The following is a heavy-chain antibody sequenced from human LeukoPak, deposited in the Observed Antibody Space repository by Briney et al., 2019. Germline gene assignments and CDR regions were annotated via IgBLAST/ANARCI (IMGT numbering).Heavy chain of an antibody. Sequence: GGSLRLSCAASGFTFSSYAMHWVRQAPGKGLEWVAVISYDGSNNYYADSVKGRFTISRDNSKNTLYLQMNSLRAEDTAVYYCASGYCSSTSCLHHYYYGMDVWGQGTTVTVSS. D-gene: IGHD2-2*01. CDR3: ASGYCSSTSCLHHYYYGMDV. CDR1: GFTFSSYA. J-gene: IGHJ6*02. V-gene: IGHV3-30-3*01. CDR2: ISYDGSNN.